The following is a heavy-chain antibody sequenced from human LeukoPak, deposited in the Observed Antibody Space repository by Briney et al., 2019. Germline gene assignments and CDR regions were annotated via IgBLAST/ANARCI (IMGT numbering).Heavy chain of an antibody. D-gene: IGHD2-15*01. J-gene: IGHJ6*03. Sequence: ASVKVSCKASGYTSTDYYIHWVRQAPGQGLEWMGWINTNTGNPTYAQGFTGRFVFSLDTSVSTAYLQISSLKAEDTAVYYCARKSVAATPRDIVYQYYSMDVWGKGTTVTVSS. V-gene: IGHV7-4-1*02. CDR2: INTNTGNP. CDR3: ARKSVAATPRDIVYQYYSMDV. CDR1: GYTSTDYY.